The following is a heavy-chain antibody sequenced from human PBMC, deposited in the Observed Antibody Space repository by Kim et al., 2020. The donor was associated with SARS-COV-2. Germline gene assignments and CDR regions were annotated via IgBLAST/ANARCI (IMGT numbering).Heavy chain of an antibody. V-gene: IGHV3-7*01. D-gene: IGHD6-19*01. CDR3: ARDLDSSGWFSGMDV. J-gene: IGHJ6*02. Sequence: DSVKGRFTISRDNAKNSLYLQMNSLRAEDTAVYYCARDLDSSGWFSGMDVWGQGTTVTVSS.